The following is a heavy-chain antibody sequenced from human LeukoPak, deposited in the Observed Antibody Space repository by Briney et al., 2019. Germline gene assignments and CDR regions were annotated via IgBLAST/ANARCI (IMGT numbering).Heavy chain of an antibody. CDR3: ARGPDDYGSGSSPFDY. V-gene: IGHV4-4*02. D-gene: IGHD3-10*01. CDR2: IYHSGST. J-gene: IGHJ4*02. CDR1: GGSISSSNW. Sequence: SGTLSLTCAVSGGSISSSNWWSWVRQPPGKGLEWIGEIYHSGSTNYNPSLKSRVTISVDKSKNQFSLRLSSVTAADTAVYYCARGPDDYGSGSSPFDYWGQGTLVTVSS.